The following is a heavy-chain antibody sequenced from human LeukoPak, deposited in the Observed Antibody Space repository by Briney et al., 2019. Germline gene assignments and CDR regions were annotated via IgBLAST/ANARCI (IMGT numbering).Heavy chain of an antibody. CDR3: ARRRDQTWVGYYGMDV. Sequence: SETLSLTCTVSGGSISSYYWSWIRQPPGKGPEWIGYIYYSGSTNYNPSLKSRVTISVDTSKNQFSLKLSSVTAADTAVYYCARRRDQTWVGYYGMDVWGQGTTATVSS. CDR1: GGSISSYY. V-gene: IGHV4-59*08. J-gene: IGHJ6*02. CDR2: IYYSGST. D-gene: IGHD5-24*01.